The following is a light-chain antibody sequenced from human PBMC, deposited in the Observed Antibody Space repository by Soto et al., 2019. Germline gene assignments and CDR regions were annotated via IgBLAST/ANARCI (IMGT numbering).Light chain of an antibody. J-gene: IGKJ1*01. CDR3: QQYNNWPPET. CDR2: GAS. CDR1: QSVSSN. V-gene: IGKV3-15*01. Sequence: EIVMTQSPATLSVSPGERATLSCRASQSVSSNLAWYQQKPGQAPRLLIYGASTRATGIPARFSGSGSGTEFPLTISSLQSEDFAVYYWQQYNNWPPETFGQGTKVEIK.